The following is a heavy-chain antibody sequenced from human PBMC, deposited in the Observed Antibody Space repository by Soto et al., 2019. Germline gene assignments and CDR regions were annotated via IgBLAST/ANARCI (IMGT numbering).Heavy chain of an antibody. CDR2: ISFDGINR. Sequence: QVQLVESGGGGVQPGGSLRLSCADSEFTFSDYAMHWVRQAPGKGLEWVAIISFDGINRFYRDSVKGRFTISRDNSKNTLYLEMSSLRAEDTAVYFCANDLSYCSGGIFYQHDSSDNWGQGTLVTVSS. CDR1: EFTFSDYA. CDR3: ANDLSYCSGGIFYQHDSSDN. J-gene: IGHJ4*02. V-gene: IGHV3-30*18. D-gene: IGHD2-15*01.